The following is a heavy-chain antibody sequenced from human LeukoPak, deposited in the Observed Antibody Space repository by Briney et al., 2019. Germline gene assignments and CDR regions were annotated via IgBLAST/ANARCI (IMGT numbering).Heavy chain of an antibody. CDR3: ARHREVAVAY. V-gene: IGHV4-39*01. CDR1: GGSISSSSYY. D-gene: IGHD6-19*01. J-gene: IGHJ4*02. CDR2: IYYSGST. Sequence: SETLSLTCTVSGGSISSSSYYWGWIRRPPGKGLEWIGSIYYSGSTYYNPSLKSRVTISVDTSKNQFSRKLSSVTAADTAVYYCARHREVAVAYGGQGTLVTVSS.